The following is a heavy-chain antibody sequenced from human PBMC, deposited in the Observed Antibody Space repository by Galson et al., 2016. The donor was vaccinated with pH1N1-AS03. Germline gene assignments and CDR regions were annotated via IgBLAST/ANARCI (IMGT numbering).Heavy chain of an antibody. CDR2: IRWNGDK. CDR1: GFSLDSTDVN. V-gene: IGHV2-5*01. Sequence: PALVKPTQTLTLTCTFSGFSLDSTDVNVAWIRQPPGKALEWLALIRWNGDKHYSPSLKNRLTVTKDTSKNQVVLTMTNLDPVDTATYFCARDFSWRIDYWGQGTLVTVSS. D-gene: IGHD6-13*01. CDR3: ARDFSWRIDY. J-gene: IGHJ4*02.